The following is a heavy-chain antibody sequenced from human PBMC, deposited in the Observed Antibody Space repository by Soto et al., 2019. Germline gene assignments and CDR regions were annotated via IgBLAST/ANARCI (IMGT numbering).Heavy chain of an antibody. CDR1: GGTFSSYA. J-gene: IGHJ4*02. CDR2: IIPIFGTA. D-gene: IGHD4-17*01. CDR3: ARDTYGDYGTFYFDY. V-gene: IGHV1-69*13. Sequence: GASVKVSCKASGGTFSSYAISWVRQAPGQGLEWMGGIIPIFGTANYAQKFQGRVTITADESTSTAYMELSSLRSEDTAVYYCARDTYGDYGTFYFDYWGQGTLVTVSS.